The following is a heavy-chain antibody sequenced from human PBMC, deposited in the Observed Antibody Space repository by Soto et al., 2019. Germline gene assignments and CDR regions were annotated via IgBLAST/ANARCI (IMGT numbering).Heavy chain of an antibody. D-gene: IGHD5-18*01. CDR2: IYYTGST. V-gene: IGHV4-39*01. CDR1: GGSVSSNTYY. CDR3: ARGKKRQLWSYTWFDP. Sequence: PSETLSLTCTVSGGSVSSNTYYWGWIRQPPGKGLEWIGSIYYTGSTYHSPSLKSRVTLSVDTSKNQFSLNLTSVTATGTAVYYCARGKKRQLWSYTWFDPWGQGSLVTVSS. J-gene: IGHJ5*02.